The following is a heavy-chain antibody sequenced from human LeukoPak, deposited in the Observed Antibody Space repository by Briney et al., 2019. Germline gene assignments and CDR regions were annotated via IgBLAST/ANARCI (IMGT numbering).Heavy chain of an antibody. J-gene: IGHJ6*03. D-gene: IGHD2-15*01. Sequence: SETLSLTCTVSGGSISTYYWSWIRQPPGKGLEWIGYIYYSGSTNYNPSLKSRVTISVDTSKNQFSLKLNSVTAADTAVYYCASFYCSGGSCYQYFSYYYMDVWGKGTTVTISS. CDR2: IYYSGST. CDR1: GGSISTYY. CDR3: ASFYCSGGSCYQYFSYYYMDV. V-gene: IGHV4-59*08.